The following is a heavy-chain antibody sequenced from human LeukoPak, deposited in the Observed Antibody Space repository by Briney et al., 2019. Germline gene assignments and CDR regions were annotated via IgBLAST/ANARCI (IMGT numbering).Heavy chain of an antibody. CDR2: ISGSGGET. J-gene: IGHJ4*02. CDR1: GFTFSNYA. Sequence: GGSLRLSCAASGFTFSNYAMSWVRQAPGKGLEWVSGISGSGGETYYADSVKGRFTISRDNSKNTLYLQMNSLRAEDTAVYYCAKDRSCTNNICHGDFDYWGQGTLVTVSS. D-gene: IGHD2-8*01. V-gene: IGHV3-23*01. CDR3: AKDRSCTNNICHGDFDY.